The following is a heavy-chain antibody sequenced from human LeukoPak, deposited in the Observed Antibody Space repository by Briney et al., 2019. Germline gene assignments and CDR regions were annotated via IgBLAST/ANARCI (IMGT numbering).Heavy chain of an antibody. CDR2: ISYDGSNK. CDR3: ARDRGVRGSGRYYFYGMDV. CDR1: GFTFSSYG. Sequence: GGSLRLSCAAYGFTFSSYGMHWVRQAPGKGLEWVAVISYDGSNKYYADSVKGRFTISRDNSKNTLYLQMNSLRAEDTAVYNCARDRGVRGSGRYYFYGMDVWGQGTTVTVSS. D-gene: IGHD3-10*02. J-gene: IGHJ6*02. V-gene: IGHV3-30-3*01.